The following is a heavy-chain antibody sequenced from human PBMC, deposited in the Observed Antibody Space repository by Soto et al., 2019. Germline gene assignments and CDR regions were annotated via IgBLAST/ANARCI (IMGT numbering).Heavy chain of an antibody. CDR3: ATAARPNYYYGMDV. Sequence: EVQLLESGGGLVQPGGSLRLSCAASGFTFSSYAMSWVRQAPGKGLEWVSAISGSGGSTYYADSVKGRFTISRDDSKNTLYLQMNSLRAEDTAVYYCATAARPNYYYGMDVWGQGTTVTVSS. CDR2: ISGSGGST. V-gene: IGHV3-23*01. CDR1: GFTFSSYA. D-gene: IGHD6-6*01. J-gene: IGHJ6*02.